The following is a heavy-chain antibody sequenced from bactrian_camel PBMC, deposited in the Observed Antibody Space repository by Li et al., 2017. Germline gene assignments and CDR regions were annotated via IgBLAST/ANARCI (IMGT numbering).Heavy chain of an antibody. CDR2: IDSDGST. Sequence: HVQLVESGGGSVQAGGSLRLSCAASGYTYLSYCMGWFRQAPGKEREGVAAIDSDGSTSYADSVKGRFTSSRDNTKNTLYLQMNSLKPEDTAVYYCVSQEPSTTGFGFLGPGDPGHRL. J-gene: IGHJ4*01. V-gene: IGHV3S55*01. CDR3: VSQEPSTTGFGF. D-gene: IGHD5*01. CDR1: GYTYLSYC.